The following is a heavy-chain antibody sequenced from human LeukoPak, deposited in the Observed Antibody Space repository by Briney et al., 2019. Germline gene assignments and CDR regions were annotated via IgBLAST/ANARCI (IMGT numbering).Heavy chain of an antibody. Sequence: PSETLSLTCTVSGGSISSYYRSWIRQPPGKGLEWVGYIYYSGSTNYSPSLKSRVTIAVDTSNNQFSLKLSSVTAADTAVYYCARDLLVITAPHDALDIWGQGTMVTVSS. CDR2: IYYSGST. CDR3: ARDLLVITAPHDALDI. J-gene: IGHJ3*02. V-gene: IGHV4-59*01. CDR1: GGSISSYY. D-gene: IGHD3-9*01.